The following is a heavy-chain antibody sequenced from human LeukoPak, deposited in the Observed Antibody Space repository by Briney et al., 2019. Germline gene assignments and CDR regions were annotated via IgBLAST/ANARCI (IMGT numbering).Heavy chain of an antibody. V-gene: IGHV1-24*01. J-gene: IGHJ6*03. CDR1: GYTLTELS. D-gene: IGHD3-22*01. CDR3: ATAPRVYDSSGYYDLYMDV. Sequence: ASVKVSCKVSGYTLTELSMHWVRQAPGKGLEWMGGFDPEDGETIYAQKFQGRVTMTEDTSTDTAYMELSSLGSEDTAVYYCATAPRVYDSSGYYDLYMDVWGKGTTVTVSS. CDR2: FDPEDGET.